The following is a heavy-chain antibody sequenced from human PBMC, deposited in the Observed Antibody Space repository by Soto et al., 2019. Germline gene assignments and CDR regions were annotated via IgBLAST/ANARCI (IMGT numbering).Heavy chain of an antibody. Sequence: SETLSLTCTVSGGSISSGGSYWGWIRQPPGKGLEWIGYIYYSGNTDFNPSLKSRVTLSVDTSKNQLSLNLSSVTAEDTAVYYCVRYCSTTKCPFDYWGQGTLVTVSS. CDR1: GGSISSGGSY. J-gene: IGHJ4*02. CDR2: IYYSGNT. D-gene: IGHD2-2*01. CDR3: VRYCSTTKCPFDY. V-gene: IGHV4-30-4*01.